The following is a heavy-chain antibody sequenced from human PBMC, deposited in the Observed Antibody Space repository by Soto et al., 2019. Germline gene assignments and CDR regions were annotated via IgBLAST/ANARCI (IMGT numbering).Heavy chain of an antibody. V-gene: IGHV6-1*01. CDR2: TYYRSRWYN. J-gene: IGHJ4*02. CDR3: AREWGGMPTITTHLAY. CDR1: GDSVSSNSAA. D-gene: IGHD4-4*01. Sequence: SQTLSLTCAISGDSVSSNSAAWNWIRQSPSRGLEWLGRTYYRSRWYNDYAVSVKSRITINPDTSKNQFSLQLNSVTPEDTAVYYFAREWGGMPTITTHLAYWGQGTLVTVSS.